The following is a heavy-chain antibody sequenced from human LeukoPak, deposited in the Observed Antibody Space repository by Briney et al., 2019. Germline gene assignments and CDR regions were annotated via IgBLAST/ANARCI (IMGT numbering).Heavy chain of an antibody. Sequence: GGSLRLSCAASGFTFSSYWMSWVRQAPGKGLEWVSSISRSSNYIYYGDSVKGRFTISRDNAKNSLYLQMNSLRAEDTAVYYCARDGRSYSGYDYVDYWGQGTLVTVSA. CDR2: ISRSSNYI. CDR1: GFTFSSYW. CDR3: ARDGRSYSGYDYVDY. J-gene: IGHJ4*02. D-gene: IGHD5-12*01. V-gene: IGHV3-21*01.